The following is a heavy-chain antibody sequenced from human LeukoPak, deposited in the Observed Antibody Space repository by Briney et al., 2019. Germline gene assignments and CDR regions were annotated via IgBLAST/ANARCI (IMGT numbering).Heavy chain of an antibody. CDR3: ARVKDDFWSGSSDY. D-gene: IGHD3-3*01. Sequence: GGSLRLSCAASEFTFSDYYMSWIRQAPGKGLEWVSYISYNGDTIYYADSVKGRFTISRDNAKNSLYLQMNSLRAEDTAVYYCARVKDDFWSGSSDYWGQGTLVTVSS. CDR1: EFTFSDYY. J-gene: IGHJ4*02. V-gene: IGHV3-11*04. CDR2: ISYNGDTI.